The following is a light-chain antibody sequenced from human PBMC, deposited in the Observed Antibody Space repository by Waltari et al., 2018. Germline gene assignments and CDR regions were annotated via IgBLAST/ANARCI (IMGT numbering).Light chain of an antibody. J-gene: IGKJ5*01. Sequence: EIVLTQSPATLSLSPGEGATLSCRASQSVSSYLAWYQQKPGQAPRLIIYAATNRATGIPARFSGSGSGTDFTLTISSLEPEDFAVYYCQQRSSWPITFGQGTRLEIK. V-gene: IGKV3-11*01. CDR2: AAT. CDR3: QQRSSWPIT. CDR1: QSVSSY.